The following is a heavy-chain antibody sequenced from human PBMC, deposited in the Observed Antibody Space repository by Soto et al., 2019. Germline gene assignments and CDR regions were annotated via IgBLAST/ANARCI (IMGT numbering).Heavy chain of an antibody. D-gene: IGHD5-12*01. Sequence: GGSLRLSCAASGFTFSSYGMHWVRQAPGKGLEWVAVISYDGSNKYYADSVKGRFTISRDNSKNTLYLQMNSLRAEDTAVYYCAKVRIDSGYDYTPNWFDPWGQGTLVTVSS. V-gene: IGHV3-30*18. J-gene: IGHJ5*02. CDR1: GFTFSSYG. CDR2: ISYDGSNK. CDR3: AKVRIDSGYDYTPNWFDP.